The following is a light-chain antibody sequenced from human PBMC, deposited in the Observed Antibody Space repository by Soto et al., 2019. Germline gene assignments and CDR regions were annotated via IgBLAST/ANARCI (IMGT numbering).Light chain of an antibody. CDR1: TSNIGASYG. V-gene: IGLV1-40*01. CDR2: GYT. J-gene: IGLJ1*01. CDR3: QSNDVSLSHYV. Sequence: QSVLTQAPSVSGGPGQRVTISCTGTTSNIGASYGIHWYQQLPGSAPKLLIYGYTNRPSGVPDRFSGSKSGTSASLAIAGLQAEDEADYFCQSNDVSLSHYVFGTGTKVTVL.